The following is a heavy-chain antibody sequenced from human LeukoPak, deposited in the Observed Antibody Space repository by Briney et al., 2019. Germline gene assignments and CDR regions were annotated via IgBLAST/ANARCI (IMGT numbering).Heavy chain of an antibody. Sequence: PSETLSLTCTVSGGSINSTSNYWGWIRQPPGKGLEWIGSIYYSGSTSYNPSLKSRVTISVDTSKNQFSLKLSSVTAADTAVYYCARLTTVTTYWYFDLWGRGTLVTVSS. J-gene: IGHJ2*01. D-gene: IGHD4-17*01. V-gene: IGHV4-39*07. CDR1: GGSINSTSNY. CDR3: ARLTTVTTYWYFDL. CDR2: IYYSGST.